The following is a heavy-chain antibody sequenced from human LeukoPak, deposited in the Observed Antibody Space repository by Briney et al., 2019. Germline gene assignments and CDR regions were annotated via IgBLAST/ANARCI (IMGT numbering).Heavy chain of an antibody. CDR1: GFTFSTYA. J-gene: IGHJ4*02. V-gene: IGHV3-23*01. CDR2: ITSSGDRT. CDR3: ARARTQHLGSHHY. D-gene: IGHD3-10*01. Sequence: GGSLRLSCAASGFTFSTYAMTWVRQAPGKGLEWVSSITSSGDRTSYADSVKGRFTISRDNSKSTLYLQMNSLRAEDTAVYYCARARTQHLGSHHYWGQGTLVTVSS.